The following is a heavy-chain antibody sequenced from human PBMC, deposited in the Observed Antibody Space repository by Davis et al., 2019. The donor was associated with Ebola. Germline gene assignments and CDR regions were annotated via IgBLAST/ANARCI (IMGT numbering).Heavy chain of an antibody. J-gene: IGHJ4*02. CDR2: IDTNTGNP. V-gene: IGHV7-4-1*02. D-gene: IGHD1-1*01. CDR3: ARQILRLESQLLWPSFDY. CDR1: GYTFSRYA. Sequence: ASVKVSCKASGYTFSRYAMNWVRQAPGQGLEWMGWIDTNTGNPTYAQGFTGRFVFSLDTSVSTAYLQISSLKAEDTAVYYCARQILRLESQLLWPSFDYWGQGALVTVSS.